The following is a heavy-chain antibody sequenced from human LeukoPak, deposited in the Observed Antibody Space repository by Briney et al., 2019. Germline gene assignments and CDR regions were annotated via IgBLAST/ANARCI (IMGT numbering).Heavy chain of an antibody. CDR1: GGSISSSSYY. D-gene: IGHD5-12*01. V-gene: IGHV4-39*07. CDR3: ARAKDDFLVRGYDPLYFDY. Sequence: SETLSLTCTVSGGSISSSSYYWGWIRQPPGKGLEWIGSIYYSGSTYYNPSLKSRVIISLDTSKKQFSLRLNSVTAADTALYYCARAKDDFLVRGYDPLYFDYWGQGTLVTVSS. J-gene: IGHJ4*02. CDR2: IYYSGST.